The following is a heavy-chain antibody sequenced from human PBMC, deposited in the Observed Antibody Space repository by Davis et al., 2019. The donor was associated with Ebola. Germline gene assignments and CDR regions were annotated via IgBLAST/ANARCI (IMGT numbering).Heavy chain of an antibody. CDR3: ALRNLGTYSGHFLAN. D-gene: IGHD1-26*01. CDR2: IKEDGSEK. J-gene: IGHJ4*02. V-gene: IGHV3-7*01. CDR1: GFTFRSYW. Sequence: PGGSLRLSCAASGFTFRSYWMSWVRQAPGKGLEWVAKIKEDGSEKLEVDSVKGRFTISRDNAKDSLYLQMNSLRAEDTAVYYCALRNLGTYSGHFLANWGQGTLVTVSS.